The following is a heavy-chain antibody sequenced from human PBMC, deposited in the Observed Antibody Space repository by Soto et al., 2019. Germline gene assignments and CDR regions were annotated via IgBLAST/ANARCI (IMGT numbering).Heavy chain of an antibody. CDR2: TRNKANKYTT. CDR1: GFTFSDHY. D-gene: IGHD6-19*01. V-gene: IGHV3-72*01. Sequence: GGSLRLSCAASGFTFSDHYMDWVRQAPGKGLEWVGRTRNKANKYTTEHAASVKGRFTISRDDSKNSLFLQMSSLKTEDTAVYYCARGAGVEYPVDYWGQGTLVTVSS. CDR3: ARGAGVEYPVDY. J-gene: IGHJ4*02.